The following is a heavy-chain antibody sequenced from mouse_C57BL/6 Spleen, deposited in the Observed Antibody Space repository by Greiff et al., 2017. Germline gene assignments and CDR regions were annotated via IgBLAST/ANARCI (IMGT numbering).Heavy chain of an antibody. Sequence: DVKLQESGGGLVQPGGSLKLSCAASGIAFSRYWMSWVRRAPGQGLEWIGEINPDSSTINYAPSLKAKFIISRDNAKNTLYLQMSQVRSEDTALYCCARQEGYAMDDWGQGTSVTVSS. J-gene: IGHJ4*01. CDR2: INPDSSTI. CDR3: ARQEGYAMDD. CDR1: GIAFSRYW. V-gene: IGHV4-1*01.